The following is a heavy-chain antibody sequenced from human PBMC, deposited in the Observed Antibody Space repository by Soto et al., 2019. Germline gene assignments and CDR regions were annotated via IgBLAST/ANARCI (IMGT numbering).Heavy chain of an antibody. CDR1: GGSFTYT. CDR2: IIPIFGTT. Sequence: QMHLVQSGAEVKKPGSSVKVSCKASGGSFTYTLSWVRQAPGQGLEWMGGIIPIFGTTNYAQKFQGRITTTADESTKTGYMELSTLRSEDTAVYYCARLHGHGTYGMAVWGQGTTVTVSS. J-gene: IGHJ6*02. CDR3: ARLHGHGTYGMAV. V-gene: IGHV1-69*01.